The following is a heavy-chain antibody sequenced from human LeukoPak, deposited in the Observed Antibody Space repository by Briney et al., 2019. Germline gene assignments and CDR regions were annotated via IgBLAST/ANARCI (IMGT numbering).Heavy chain of an antibody. CDR3: ARGTGYYYYYDAMDV. CDR2: IPYDGSSK. J-gene: IGHJ6*02. V-gene: IGHV3-30-3*01. D-gene: IGHD2-8*02. Sequence: GTSLRLSCVASGFTFSSYAMHWVRQAPGKGLEWVAVIPYDGSSKSYADSVRDRFTISRDNSKNTLSLQMNRLRTEDTAVYFCARGTGYYYYYDAMDVWGQGSTVTVSS. CDR1: GFTFSSYA.